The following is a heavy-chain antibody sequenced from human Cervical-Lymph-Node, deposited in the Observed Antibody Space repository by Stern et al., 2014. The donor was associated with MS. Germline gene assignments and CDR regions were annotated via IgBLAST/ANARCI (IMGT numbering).Heavy chain of an antibody. D-gene: IGHD5-12*01. CDR2: ISAYNGNT. CDR3: ARDLLATISGGFDP. Sequence: QMQLVQSGAEVKKPGASVKVSCKASGYTFTSYGISWVRQAPGQGLEWMGWISAYNGNTNYAQNLQGRVTMTTDTSTSTAYMELRSLGSDDTAVYYCARDLLATISGGFDPWGQGTLVTVSS. CDR1: GYTFTSYG. J-gene: IGHJ5*02. V-gene: IGHV1-18*01.